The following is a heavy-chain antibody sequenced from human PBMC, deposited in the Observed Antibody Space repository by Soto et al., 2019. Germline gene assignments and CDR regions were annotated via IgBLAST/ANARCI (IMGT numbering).Heavy chain of an antibody. V-gene: IGHV3-66*01. CDR3: AREDESSGYAGTFHH. D-gene: IGHD3-22*01. Sequence: GGSLRLSCAASGFTVSSNYMSWVRQAPGKGLEWVSVIYSGGSTYYADSVKGRFTISRDISKNTVFLQMDSLKPEDTAVYFCAREDESSGYAGTFHHWGQGTLVTVSS. CDR1: GFTVSSNY. J-gene: IGHJ1*01. CDR2: IYSGGST.